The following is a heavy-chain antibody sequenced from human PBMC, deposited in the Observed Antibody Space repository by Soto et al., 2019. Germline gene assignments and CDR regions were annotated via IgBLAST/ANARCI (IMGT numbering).Heavy chain of an antibody. D-gene: IGHD3-10*01. J-gene: IGHJ3*02. CDR3: ARGGGFGEQYSDVCDI. CDR2: IGTSGHA. V-gene: IGHV3-13*01. Sequence: EVQLVETGGGLVQAGGSLRLSWAASGFTFSGHGMHWVRQAAGPSLECVSVIGTSGHAFYAESVKGRFTITREGAKNCVDLDMNSLRYGDTAVDYCARGGGFGEQYSDVCDIWGQGTMVTVSS. CDR1: GFTFSGHG.